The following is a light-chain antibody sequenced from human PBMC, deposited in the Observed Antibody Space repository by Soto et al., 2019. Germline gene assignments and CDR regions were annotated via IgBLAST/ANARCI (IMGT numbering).Light chain of an antibody. J-gene: IGKJ4*01. V-gene: IGKV3-15*01. Sequence: EIVMTQSPATLSVSPGERATLSCRASQSVSSKLAWYQQKPGHAPRLLIYGASTRATGIPARFSGSGSGTEFTLTISSLQSEDFAVYYCQQYNNGLTFGGGTKVEIK. CDR3: QQYNNGLT. CDR2: GAS. CDR1: QSVSSK.